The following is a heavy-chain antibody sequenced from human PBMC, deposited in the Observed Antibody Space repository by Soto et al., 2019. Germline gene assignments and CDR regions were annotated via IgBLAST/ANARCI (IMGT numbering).Heavy chain of an antibody. CDR2: IYHSGST. J-gene: IGHJ5*02. Sequence: SKTLSLTCAFLVDSIPGGVHSWSWVRQPPGKGLEWVGYIYHSGSTYYNPSLRSRVIISVDRSKNQFSLKLSSVTAADTAVYYCARVTIAAGLEGWFDPWGQGTLVTVS. CDR1: VDSIPGGVHS. V-gene: IGHV4-30-2*01. CDR3: ARVTIAAGLEGWFDP. D-gene: IGHD6-13*01.